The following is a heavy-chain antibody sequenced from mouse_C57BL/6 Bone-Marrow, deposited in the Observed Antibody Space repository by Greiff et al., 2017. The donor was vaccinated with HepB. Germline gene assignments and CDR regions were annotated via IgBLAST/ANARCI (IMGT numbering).Heavy chain of an antibody. CDR2: IRNKANGYTT. CDR3: ARYIQGYFDY. CDR1: GFTFTDYY. V-gene: IGHV7-3*01. Sequence: DVHLVESGGGLVQPGGSLSLSCAASGFTFTDYYMSWVRQPPGKALEWLGFIRNKANGYTTEYSASVKGRFTISRDNSQSILYLQMNALRAEDSATYYCARYIQGYFDYWGQGTTLTVSS. J-gene: IGHJ2*01.